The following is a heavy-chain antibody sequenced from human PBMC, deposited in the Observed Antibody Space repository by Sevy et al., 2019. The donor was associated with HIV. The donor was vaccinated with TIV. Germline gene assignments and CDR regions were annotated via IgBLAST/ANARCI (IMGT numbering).Heavy chain of an antibody. CDR1: GFTFSSYG. CDR2: IWYDGSNK. D-gene: IGHD6-19*01. V-gene: IGHV3-33*01. Sequence: GGSLRLSCAASGFTFSSYGMHWVRQAPGKGLEWVAVIWYDGSNKYYADSVEGRFTISRDNSKNTLYLQMNSLRAEDTAVYYCARGGYSSGWTLDAFDIWGQGTMVTVSS. J-gene: IGHJ3*02. CDR3: ARGGYSSGWTLDAFDI.